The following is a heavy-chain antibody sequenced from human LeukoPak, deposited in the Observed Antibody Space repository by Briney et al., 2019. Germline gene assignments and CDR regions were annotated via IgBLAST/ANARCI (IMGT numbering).Heavy chain of an antibody. Sequence: HPGRSLRLSCAASGFTFDDYAMHWVRQAPGKGLEWVSAISGSGGSTYYADSVKGRFTISRENSKNTLYLQMNSLRAEDTAVYYCAKGVGAKSITMISSRDYFDYWGQGTLVTVSS. CDR1: GFTFDDYA. V-gene: IGHV3-23*01. CDR3: AKGVGAKSITMISSRDYFDY. J-gene: IGHJ4*02. D-gene: IGHD3-22*01. CDR2: ISGSGGST.